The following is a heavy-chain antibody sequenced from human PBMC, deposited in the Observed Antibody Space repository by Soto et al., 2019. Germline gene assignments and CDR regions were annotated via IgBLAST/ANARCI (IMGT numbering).Heavy chain of an antibody. J-gene: IGHJ5*02. V-gene: IGHV1-8*01. D-gene: IGHD3-3*01. CDR2: MNPNSGNT. CDR1: GYTFTSYD. Sequence: GASVKVSCKASGYTFTSYDINWVRQATGQGLEWMGWMNPNSGNTGYAQKFQGRVTTTRNTSISTAYMELSSLRSEDTAVYYCARVQRGDFWSGYYYDWFDPWGQGTLVTVSS. CDR3: ARVQRGDFWSGYYYDWFDP.